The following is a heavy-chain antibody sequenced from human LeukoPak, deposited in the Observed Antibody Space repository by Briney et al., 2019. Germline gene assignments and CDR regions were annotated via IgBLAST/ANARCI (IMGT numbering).Heavy chain of an antibody. V-gene: IGHV3-48*03. CDR3: ARDGDGPSSGNYDILTGYSDY. Sequence: GGSLRLSCAASGFTFSSYEMNWVRQAPGKGLEWVSYISSSGSHIYYADSVKGTFTISRDNAKKSLYLQMNSLRAEDTAVYYCARDGDGPSSGNYDILTGYSDYWGQGTLVTVSS. CDR1: GFTFSSYE. CDR2: ISSSGSHI. J-gene: IGHJ4*02. D-gene: IGHD3-9*01.